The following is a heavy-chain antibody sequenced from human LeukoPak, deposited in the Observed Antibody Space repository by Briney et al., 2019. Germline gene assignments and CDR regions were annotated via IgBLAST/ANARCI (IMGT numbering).Heavy chain of an antibody. J-gene: IGHJ4*02. CDR3: ARDEGVPINYRFDY. Sequence: GGSLRLSCAASGFTFSIHWMSWGRQAPGKGLEWVANMKQDGSEKYYVDSVKGRFTVSRDNAKNLLWLQMNSLRDEDTAVYYCARDEGVPINYRFDYWGQGTLVTVSS. D-gene: IGHD4-11*01. CDR1: GFTFSIHW. CDR2: MKQDGSEK. V-gene: IGHV3-7*03.